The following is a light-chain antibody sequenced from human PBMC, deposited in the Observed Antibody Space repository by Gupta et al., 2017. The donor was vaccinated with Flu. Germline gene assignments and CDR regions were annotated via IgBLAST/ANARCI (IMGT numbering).Light chain of an antibody. J-gene: IGKJ2*01. CDR3: QYYNSFYT. CDR1: HSISSW. V-gene: IGKV1-5*03. Sequence: SPSNLSASVGDRVTIIFRDSHSISSWLEWYQQKPVQAPKLMIYKASRGESGVTRRFSGSGYEKEFTRTSSSRQHDDFATYYGQYYNSFYTFGPGTKLEIK. CDR2: KAS.